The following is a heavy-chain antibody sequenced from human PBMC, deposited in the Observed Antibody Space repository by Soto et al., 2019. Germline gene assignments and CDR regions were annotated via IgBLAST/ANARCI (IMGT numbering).Heavy chain of an antibody. CDR2: IYYTGST. Sequence: PSETLSLTCTVSGDSISNAGYYWSWIRQHPGKGLEWIGYIYYTGSTYYIPSLKSRVTISIDTSKNQVSLKLSSVTAADTAVYYCARTQELSGSYTFIDYWGQGTLVSVSS. J-gene: IGHJ4*02. CDR3: ARTQELSGSYTFIDY. D-gene: IGHD1-26*01. CDR1: GDSISNAGYY. V-gene: IGHV4-31*03.